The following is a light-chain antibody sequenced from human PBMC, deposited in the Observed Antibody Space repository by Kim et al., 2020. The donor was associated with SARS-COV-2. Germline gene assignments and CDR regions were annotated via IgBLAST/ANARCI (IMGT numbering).Light chain of an antibody. CDR2: EDN. J-gene: IGLJ3*02. V-gene: IGLV6-57*03. Sequence: KTVTTSCTRGSVSIASNDVQWYQQRPGGAPTTVIYEDNQRPSGGPDRFSGSIDSASNSASLTISGLKTEDEADYYCQSYDSSNPCVFGGGTQLTVL. CDR3: QSYDSSNPCV. CDR1: SVSIASND.